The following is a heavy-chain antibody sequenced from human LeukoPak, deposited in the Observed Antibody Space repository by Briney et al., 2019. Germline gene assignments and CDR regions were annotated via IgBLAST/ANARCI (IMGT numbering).Heavy chain of an antibody. D-gene: IGHD3-22*01. J-gene: IGHJ4*02. CDR1: GGSISSSSYY. Sequence: SETXXLXCTVSGGSISSSSYYWGWIRQPPGXXLEGIGSIYYSGSTYYNPSLKSRVTISVDTSKNQFSLKLSSVTAADTAVYYCARDPSGFPFDYWGQGTLVTVSS. V-gene: IGHV4-39*07. CDR3: ARDPSGFPFDY. CDR2: IYYSGST.